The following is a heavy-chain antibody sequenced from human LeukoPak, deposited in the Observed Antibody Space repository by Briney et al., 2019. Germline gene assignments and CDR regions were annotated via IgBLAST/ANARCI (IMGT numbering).Heavy chain of an antibody. CDR2: ISAYNGNT. V-gene: IGHV1-18*04. Sequence: GASVKVSCKASGYTFTRYGISWVRQAPGQGLEWMGWISAYNGNTNYAQKLQGRVTMTTDTSTSTAYMELRSLRSDDTAVYYCARDRLGYSYGSGSFPGFFDYWGQGTLVTVSS. D-gene: IGHD3-10*01. CDR1: GYTFTRYG. CDR3: ARDRLGYSYGSGSFPGFFDY. J-gene: IGHJ4*02.